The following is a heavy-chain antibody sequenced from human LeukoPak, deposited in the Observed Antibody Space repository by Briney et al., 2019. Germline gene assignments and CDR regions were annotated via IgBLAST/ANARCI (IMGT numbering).Heavy chain of an antibody. V-gene: IGHV1-69*04. Sequence: SVKVSCKASGGTFSSYTISWVRQAPGQGLEWMGRIIPILGIANYAQKFQGRVTITADKSTSTAYMELSSLRSEDTAVYYCARDLVLAAAGKGGWFDPWGQGTLVTVSS. CDR2: IIPILGIA. J-gene: IGHJ5*02. CDR3: ARDLVLAAAGKGGWFDP. D-gene: IGHD6-13*01. CDR1: GGTFSSYT.